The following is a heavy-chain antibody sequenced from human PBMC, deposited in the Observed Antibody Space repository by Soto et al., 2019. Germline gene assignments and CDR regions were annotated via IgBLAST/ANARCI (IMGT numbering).Heavy chain of an antibody. V-gene: IGHV4-4*07. Sequence: QVRLQESGPGLVKPSETLSLTCTVSGASISNYYWSWIRQPAGKGLECLGRIYASGTTTYNPSLTSPVTMSVDTSKKQFSLNLNSVTAADTAVYYCARESRSELGTVEYWGQGTLVTVSS. CDR1: GASISNYY. J-gene: IGHJ4*02. D-gene: IGHD1-1*01. CDR3: ARESRSELGTVEY. CDR2: IYASGTT.